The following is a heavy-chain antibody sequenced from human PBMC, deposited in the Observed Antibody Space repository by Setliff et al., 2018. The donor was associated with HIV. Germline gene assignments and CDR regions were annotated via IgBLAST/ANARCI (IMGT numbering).Heavy chain of an antibody. J-gene: IGHJ6*02. CDR2: IYYNGHT. CDR3: ARHPAVAGLVAGLFYGMDV. D-gene: IGHD6-19*01. V-gene: IGHV4-39*01. Sequence: TSENLSLTCTVSGDYISSSNYYWGWIRQPPGEGLEWIGTIYYNGHTYYNPSLKSRVTKPVDTSKNQFSLTWNSVSAADTAVYYCARHPAVAGLVAGLFYGMDVWGQGTTVTVSS. CDR1: GDYISSSNYY.